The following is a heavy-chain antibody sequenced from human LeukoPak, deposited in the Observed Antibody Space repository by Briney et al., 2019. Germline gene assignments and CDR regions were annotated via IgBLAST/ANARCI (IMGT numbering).Heavy chain of an antibody. CDR2: ISSSGSTI. J-gene: IGHJ4*02. Sequence: GGSLRLSCAASGFTFSTYSMNWVRQAPGKGLEWVSYISSSGSTIYYADSVKGRFTISRDNAKNSLYLQMNSLRAEDTAVYYCARNPTTVTTFLLFDYWGQGTLVTVSS. D-gene: IGHD4-17*01. CDR1: GFTFSTYS. CDR3: ARNPTTVTTFLLFDY. V-gene: IGHV3-48*04.